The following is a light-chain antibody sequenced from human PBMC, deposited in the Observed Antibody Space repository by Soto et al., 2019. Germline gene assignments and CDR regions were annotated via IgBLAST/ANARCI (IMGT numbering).Light chain of an antibody. Sequence: EIVMTQSPATLSVSPGERATLSCRASQSVSSNLAWYQQKPGQAPRLLIYGASTGAPGIPARFSGSGSGTEFTLTISSLQSEDFGVYYCQQYNNWPQTFGQGTKVDIK. CDR3: QQYNNWPQT. CDR1: QSVSSN. J-gene: IGKJ1*01. V-gene: IGKV3-15*01. CDR2: GAS.